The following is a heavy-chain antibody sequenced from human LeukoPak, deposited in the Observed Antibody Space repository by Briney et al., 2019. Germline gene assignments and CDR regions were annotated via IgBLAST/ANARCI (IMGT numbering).Heavy chain of an antibody. Sequence: GGSLRLSCAASGFTFSSYAMHWVRQAPGKGLEWVAVISYDGSNKYYADSVKGRFTISRDNSKNTLYLQMNSLRAEDTAVYYCASLVAATLSFYGMDVWGQGTTVTVSS. V-gene: IGHV3-30-3*01. CDR2: ISYDGSNK. CDR1: GFTFSSYA. J-gene: IGHJ6*02. D-gene: IGHD2-15*01. CDR3: ASLVAATLSFYGMDV.